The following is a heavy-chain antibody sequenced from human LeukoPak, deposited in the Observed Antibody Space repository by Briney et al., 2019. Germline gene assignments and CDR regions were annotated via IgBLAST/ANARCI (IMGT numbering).Heavy chain of an antibody. CDR1: GFVFGNYD. Sequence: GGSLRLSCAASGFVFGNYDIHWVRQAPGKGLEWVAVISYDGTNKYYADSVKGRFTISRDNSKNTLYLQMNSLRAEDTAVYYCATYNPLTKTTRWWGQGTLVTVSS. J-gene: IGHJ4*02. CDR2: ISYDGTNK. CDR3: ATYNPLTKTTRW. V-gene: IGHV3-30*03. D-gene: IGHD1-7*01.